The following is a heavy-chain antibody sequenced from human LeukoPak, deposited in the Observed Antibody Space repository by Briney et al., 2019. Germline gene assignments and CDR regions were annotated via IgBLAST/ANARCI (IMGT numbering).Heavy chain of an antibody. V-gene: IGHV4-61*08. CDR1: GGSISSGGYS. CDR2: IYYSGST. CDR3: ARAGPHSSYGMDV. Sequence: PSQTLSLTCAVSGGSISSGGYSWSWIRQPPGKGLEWIGYIYYSGSTNYNPSLKSRVTISVDTSKNQFSLKLSSVTAADTAVYYCARAGPHSSYGMDVWGQGTTVTVSS. J-gene: IGHJ6*02.